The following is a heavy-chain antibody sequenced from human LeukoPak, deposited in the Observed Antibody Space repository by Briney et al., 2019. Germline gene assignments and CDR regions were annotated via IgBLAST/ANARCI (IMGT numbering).Heavy chain of an antibody. V-gene: IGHV4-4*02. CDR1: GGSISSSNW. J-gene: IGHJ5*02. Sequence: PSETLSLTCAVSGGSISSSNWWSWVRQPPGKGLEWIGSIYYSGSTYYNPSLKSRVTISVDTSKNQFSLKLSSVTAADTAVYYCAGYSSGWYVWFDPWGQGTLVTVSS. CDR2: IYYSGST. CDR3: AGYSSGWYVWFDP. D-gene: IGHD6-19*01.